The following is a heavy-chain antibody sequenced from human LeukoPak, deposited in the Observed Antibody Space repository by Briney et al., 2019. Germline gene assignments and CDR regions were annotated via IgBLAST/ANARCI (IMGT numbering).Heavy chain of an antibody. CDR1: GGSISSSSYY. J-gene: IGHJ6*03. D-gene: IGHD1-26*01. CDR2: IYYSGST. CDR3: ARVVGGSYQRYYYYMDV. Sequence: KPSETLSLTCTVSGGSISSSSYYWGWIRQPPGKGLEWIGSIYYSGSTYYNPSLKSRVTISVDTSKNQFSLKLSSVTAADTAVYYCARVVGGSYQRYYYYMDVWGKGTTVTVSS. V-gene: IGHV4-39*07.